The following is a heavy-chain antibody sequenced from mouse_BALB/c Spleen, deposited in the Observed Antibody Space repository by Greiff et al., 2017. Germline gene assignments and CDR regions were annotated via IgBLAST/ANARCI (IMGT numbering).Heavy chain of an antibody. CDR1: GFTFSSYY. V-gene: IGHV5-6-2*01. Sequence: EVMLVESGGGLVKLGGSLKLSCAASGFTFSSYYMSWVRQTPEKRLELVAAINSNGGSTYYPDTVKGRFTISRDNAKYTMYLQMTSLRSEDTAMYYCAREYIGEVRRYAMDYWGQGTSVTVSS. J-gene: IGHJ4*01. CDR2: INSNGGST. D-gene: IGHD2-14*01. CDR3: AREYIGEVRRYAMDY.